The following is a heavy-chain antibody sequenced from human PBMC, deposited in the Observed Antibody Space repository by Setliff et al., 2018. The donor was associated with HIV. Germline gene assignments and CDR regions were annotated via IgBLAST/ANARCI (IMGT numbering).Heavy chain of an antibody. J-gene: IGHJ4*02. V-gene: IGHV3-11*04. CDR2: IGSSGTPI. CDR1: GFTFSNAW. CDR3: ARVRSPFYFDY. Sequence: GGSLRLSCAASGFTFSNAWMSWVRQAPGKGLEWLSYIGSSGTPIYYADSVKGRFTISRDNAKNSLNLQMNSLRAEDTAVYYCARVRSPFYFDYWGQGTLVTVSS.